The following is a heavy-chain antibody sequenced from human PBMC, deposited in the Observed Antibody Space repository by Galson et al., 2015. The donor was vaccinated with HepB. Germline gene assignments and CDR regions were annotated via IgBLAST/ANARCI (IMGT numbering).Heavy chain of an antibody. CDR3: ARLKISYFENNGYHFDY. V-gene: IGHV3-11*01. D-gene: IGHD3-22*01. J-gene: IGHJ4*02. CDR2: ISSSGNTS. CDR1: GFNFGDYY. Sequence: SLRLSCAASGFNFGDYYMSWIRQAPGKGPEWVSYISSSGNTSYYADSVKGRFTITRDNTKNSLYVQMDSLRAEDTAVYFCARLKISYFENNGYHFDYWGQGALVTVSS.